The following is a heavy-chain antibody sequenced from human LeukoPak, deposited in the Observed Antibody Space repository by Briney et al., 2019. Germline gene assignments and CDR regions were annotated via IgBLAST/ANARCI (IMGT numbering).Heavy chain of an antibody. Sequence: PSETLSLTCTVSDESVSDYYWTWIRQPPGKGLEWIGFVYHSGATNYNPSLQSRVTMSIDVSKNRFSLKLSSVTAADTAVYYCARARRELLDYWGQGTLVTVSS. D-gene: IGHD1-26*01. CDR3: ARARRELLDY. CDR1: DESVSDYY. J-gene: IGHJ4*02. CDR2: VYHSGAT. V-gene: IGHV4-59*02.